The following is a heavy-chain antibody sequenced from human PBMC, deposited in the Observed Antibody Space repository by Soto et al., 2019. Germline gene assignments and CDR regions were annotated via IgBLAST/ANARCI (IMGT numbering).Heavy chain of an antibody. CDR3: ASARFGYLSGGSCSASSDP. CDR1: GGSISSYY. CDR2: IYDSGST. V-gene: IGHV4-59*01. D-gene: IGHD2-15*01. J-gene: IGHJ5*02. Sequence: SENVALTCTVSGGSISSYYWSWIRQPPGKGLEWIGYIYDSGSTNYNPSLKSRGTISVDTSKNQFSLKLSSVTAEDTAVYYCASARFGYLSGGSCSASSDPSCPGLLATVYS.